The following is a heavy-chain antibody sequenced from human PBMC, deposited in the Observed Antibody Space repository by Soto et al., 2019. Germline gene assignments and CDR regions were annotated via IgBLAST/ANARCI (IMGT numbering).Heavy chain of an antibody. J-gene: IGHJ4*02. Sequence: EVQLVESGGGLVQPGGSLRLSCAASELTFSSYWMNWVRQAPGKGLEWVANIKQDGSEKYYADSVKGRFTISRDNAKNSLYLQMNNLRAGDTAVYYCASRVYSSSWSLFDYWGQGTLVTVSS. D-gene: IGHD6-13*01. V-gene: IGHV3-7*01. CDR3: ASRVYSSSWSLFDY. CDR2: IKQDGSEK. CDR1: ELTFSSYW.